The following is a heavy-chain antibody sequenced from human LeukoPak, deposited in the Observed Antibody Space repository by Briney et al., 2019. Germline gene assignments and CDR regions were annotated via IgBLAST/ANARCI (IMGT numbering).Heavy chain of an antibody. J-gene: IGHJ6*03. Sequence: ASVKVSCKASGYTFTGYYMHWVRQAPGQGLESMGWINPNSGGTNYAQKFQGRVTMTRDTSISTAYMELSRLRSDDTAVYYCARAASPHSTYYYYMDVWGKGTTVTVSS. D-gene: IGHD4-11*01. CDR1: GYTFTGYY. CDR2: INPNSGGT. V-gene: IGHV1-2*02. CDR3: ARAASPHSTYYYYMDV.